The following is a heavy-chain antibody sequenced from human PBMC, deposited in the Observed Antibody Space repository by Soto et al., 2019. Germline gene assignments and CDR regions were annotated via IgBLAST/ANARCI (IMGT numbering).Heavy chain of an antibody. CDR1: GFTFTSSS. Sequence: SVKVSCKASGFTFTSSSMQWARQARGQRLEWIGWIVAGSGNTNYAQKFQERVTITRDMSTSTAYMELSSLRSEDTAVYYCAAVPSFYGDSFFDYWGQGTLVSVSS. J-gene: IGHJ4*02. V-gene: IGHV1-58*02. CDR3: AAVPSFYGDSFFDY. CDR2: IVAGSGNT. D-gene: IGHD4-17*01.